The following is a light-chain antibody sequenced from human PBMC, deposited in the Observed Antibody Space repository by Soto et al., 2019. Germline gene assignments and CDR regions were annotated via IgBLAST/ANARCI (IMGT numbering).Light chain of an antibody. V-gene: IGKV3-11*01. Sequence: ELVFTQSPATLSLSPGERATLSCRASQSVSGYLAWYQQKPGQAPRLLIYDASNRATGIPARFSGSGSGTDFTLNISSLEAEDSAVYYCQQRGNWAPLTFGGGTKVDIK. CDR1: QSVSGY. CDR3: QQRGNWAPLT. CDR2: DAS. J-gene: IGKJ4*01.